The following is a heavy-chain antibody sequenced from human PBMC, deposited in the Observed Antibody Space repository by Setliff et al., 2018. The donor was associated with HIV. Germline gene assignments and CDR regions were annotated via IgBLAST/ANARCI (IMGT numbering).Heavy chain of an antibody. Sequence: SVKVSCKASGGTFSSYAISWVRQAPGQGLEWMGGIIPIFGTANYAQKFQGRVTITADKSTNTMYMEMTSLTSEDTAVYYCAGPRGDEAFDIWGQGTMVTVSS. CDR1: GGTFSSYA. CDR2: IIPIFGTA. V-gene: IGHV1-69*06. CDR3: AGPRGDEAFDI. J-gene: IGHJ3*02. D-gene: IGHD3-10*01.